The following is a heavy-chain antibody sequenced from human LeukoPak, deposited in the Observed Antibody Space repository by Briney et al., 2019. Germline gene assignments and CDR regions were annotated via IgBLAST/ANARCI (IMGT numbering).Heavy chain of an antibody. CDR2: ISYDGSNK. J-gene: IGHJ6*02. D-gene: IGHD4-17*01. CDR3: AKMQDYGDYGIYYYGMDV. V-gene: IGHV3-30*18. Sequence: GGSLRLSCAASGFTFSSYGMHWVRQAPGKGLHWVAVISYDGSNKHYADSVKGRSTISRDNSKNTLYLQMNSLRAEDTAVYYCAKMQDYGDYGIYYYGMDVWGQGTTVTVSS. CDR1: GFTFSSYG.